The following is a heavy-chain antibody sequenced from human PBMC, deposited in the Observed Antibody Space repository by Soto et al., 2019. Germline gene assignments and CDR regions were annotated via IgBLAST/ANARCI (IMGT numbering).Heavy chain of an antibody. D-gene: IGHD3-10*01. Sequence: QVQLVQSGADVQRPGSSVRVSCKASGDTFNFYSINWVRQAPGLGLQWMGRINPILSMSNYAPRFQGRVTMTADKSTSTAYMELSSLRSEDTAMYYCATSYGSGYRAFDSWGQGAQVTVSS. J-gene: IGHJ4*02. CDR3: ATSYGSGYRAFDS. CDR1: GDTFNFYS. CDR2: INPILSMS. V-gene: IGHV1-69*02.